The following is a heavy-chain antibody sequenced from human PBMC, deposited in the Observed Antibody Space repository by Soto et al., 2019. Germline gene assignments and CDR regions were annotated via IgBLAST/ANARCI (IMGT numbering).Heavy chain of an antibody. Sequence: GGSLRLSCAASGFTFSSYGMHWVRQAPGKGLEWVAVISYDGSNKYYADSVKGRFTISRDNSKNTLYLQMNSLRAEDTAVYYCAKITPAAAGTKLPFDYWGQGTLVTVSS. CDR3: AKITPAAAGTKLPFDY. CDR1: GFTFSSYG. J-gene: IGHJ4*02. CDR2: ISYDGSNK. D-gene: IGHD6-13*01. V-gene: IGHV3-30*18.